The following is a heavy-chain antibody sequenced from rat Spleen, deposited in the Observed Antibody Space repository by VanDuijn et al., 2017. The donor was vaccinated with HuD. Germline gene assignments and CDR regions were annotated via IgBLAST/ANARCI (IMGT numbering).Heavy chain of an antibody. V-gene: IGHV5S14*01. J-gene: IGHJ3*01. CDR1: GFTFSDYY. Sequence: EVQLVESGGGLVQPGRSMKLSCAASGFTFSDYYMTWVRQTPAKGLEWVASISSDGTTTYYRDSVKGRFTISRDNAKNTQYLQMDSLRSEDTATYYCARATSFAYWGQGTLVTVSS. CDR3: ARATSFAY. D-gene: IGHD3-4*01. CDR2: ISSDGTTT.